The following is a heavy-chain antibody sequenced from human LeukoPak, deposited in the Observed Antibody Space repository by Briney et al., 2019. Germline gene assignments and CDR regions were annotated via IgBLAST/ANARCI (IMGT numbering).Heavy chain of an antibody. D-gene: IGHD4-17*01. CDR3: AREQGYGDFFDVY. J-gene: IGHJ4*02. CDR2: INPNSGGT. V-gene: IGHV1-2*02. Sequence: GASVKVSCKASGYTFTGYYMHWVRQAPGQGLEWMGWINPNSGGTNYAQKFQGRVTMTRDTSISTAYMELSRLISDDTAVYYCAREQGYGDFFDVYWGQGTLVTVSS. CDR1: GYTFTGYY.